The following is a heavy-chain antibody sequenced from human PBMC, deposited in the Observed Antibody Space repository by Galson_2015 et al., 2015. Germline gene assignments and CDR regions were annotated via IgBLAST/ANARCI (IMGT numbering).Heavy chain of an antibody. J-gene: IGHJ3*02. V-gene: IGHV3-11*06. D-gene: IGHD3-22*01. CDR3: ARMGRDSSGYHYFAFDI. Sequence: SLRLSCAASEFTFSDYYISWIRQAPGKGLEWVSYISSSSTNTNYADSVKGRFTISRDNAKNSLYLQMSTLRAEDTAVYYCARMGRDSSGYHYFAFDIWGQGTMVTVSS. CDR2: ISSSSTNT. CDR1: EFTFSDYY.